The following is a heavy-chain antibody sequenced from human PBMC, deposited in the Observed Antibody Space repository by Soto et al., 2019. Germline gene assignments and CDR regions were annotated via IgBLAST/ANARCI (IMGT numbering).Heavy chain of an antibody. D-gene: IGHD6-19*01. J-gene: IGHJ4*02. Sequence: SETLSLTCTVSGGSISRLYWNWIRQPPGKGLEWIGSIFYSGSTTYNPSLKSRVTISVDTSKTQFSLKLTSVTAADTAVYYCARVAVAGTRVDYWGQGTLVTVSS. V-gene: IGHV4-59*01. CDR3: ARVAVAGTRVDY. CDR2: IFYSGST. CDR1: GGSISRLY.